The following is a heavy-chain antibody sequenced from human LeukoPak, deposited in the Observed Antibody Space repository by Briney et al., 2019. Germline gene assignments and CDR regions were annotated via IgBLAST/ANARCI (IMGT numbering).Heavy chain of an antibody. CDR3: ARLRPVDGYNGGAFDI. CDR1: GFTFSSYW. CDR2: IKQDGSEK. J-gene: IGHJ3*02. D-gene: IGHD5-24*01. Sequence: KPGGSLRLSCAASGFTFSSYWMSWVRQAPGKGLEWVANIKQDGSEKYYVDSVKGRFTISRDNAKNSLYLQMNSLRAEDTAVYYCARLRPVDGYNGGAFDIWGQGTMVTVSS. V-gene: IGHV3-7*01.